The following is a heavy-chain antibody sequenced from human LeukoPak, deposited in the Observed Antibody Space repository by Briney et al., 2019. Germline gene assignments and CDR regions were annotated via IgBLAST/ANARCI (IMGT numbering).Heavy chain of an antibody. CDR2: FDPEDGKT. CDR1: GYTLTELS. D-gene: IGHD3-10*01. V-gene: IGHV1-24*01. J-gene: IGHJ4*02. Sequence: GASVKVSCKVSGYTLTELSMHWVRQAPGKGLEWMGGFDPEDGKTIYAQKFQGRVTMTRDTSISTAYMELSRLRSDDTAVYYCARAHYYGSGSYYIGVPDDWGQGTLVTVSS. CDR3: ARAHYYGSGSYYIGVPDD.